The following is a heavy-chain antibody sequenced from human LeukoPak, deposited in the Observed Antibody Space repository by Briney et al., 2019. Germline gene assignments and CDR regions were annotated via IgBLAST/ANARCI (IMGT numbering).Heavy chain of an antibody. CDR3: ARVDSSGYYVLLFDY. Sequence: VASVKVSCKASGYTFTVYYVHWGRQAPGQGPGRMGWINPKSGCTLYALEFQGRVTMTTDPSISTAYMELTRLESDDTAVYYCARVDSSGYYVLLFDYWGQGTLVTVSS. D-gene: IGHD6-19*01. V-gene: IGHV1-2*02. CDR2: INPKSGCT. J-gene: IGHJ4*02. CDR1: GYTFTVYY.